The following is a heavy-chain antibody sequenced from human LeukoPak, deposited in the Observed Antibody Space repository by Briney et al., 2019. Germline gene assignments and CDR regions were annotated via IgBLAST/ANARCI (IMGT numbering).Heavy chain of an antibody. CDR3: ASEDSYCGGDCYSGMDY. D-gene: IGHD2-21*02. CDR1: GGTFSSYA. J-gene: IGHJ4*02. V-gene: IGHV1-69*04. Sequence: ASVKVSCKASGGTFSSYAISWVRQAPGQGLEWMGRIIPILGIANYAQKFQGRVTITADKSTSTAYMELRSLRSEDTAVYYCASEDSYCGGDCYSGMDYWGQGTLVTVSS. CDR2: IIPILGIA.